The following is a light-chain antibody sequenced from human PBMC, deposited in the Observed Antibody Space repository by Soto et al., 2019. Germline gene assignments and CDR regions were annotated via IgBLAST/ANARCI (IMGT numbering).Light chain of an antibody. V-gene: IGLV2-23*03. CDR2: EGN. J-gene: IGLJ2*01. CDR3: CSYAGSSTFVV. CDR1: SSDVGSDNL. Sequence: QSALTQPASVSGSPGQSITISCTGTSSDVGSDNLVSWYQQHPGKAPKLVIYEGNKRPSWLSNRFSASKSGNTASLTISGLQAEDEADYYCCSYAGSSTFVVFGGGTKLTVL.